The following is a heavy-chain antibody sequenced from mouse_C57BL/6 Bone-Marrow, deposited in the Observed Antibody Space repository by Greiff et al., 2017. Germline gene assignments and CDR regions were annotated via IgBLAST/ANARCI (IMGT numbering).Heavy chain of an antibody. D-gene: IGHD5-1*01. CDR1: GFNINDDY. V-gene: IGHV14-4*01. CDR3: TTRGEYGFDY. CDR2: IDPENGDT. J-gene: IGHJ2*01. Sequence: VQLQQSGAELVRPGASVKLSCTASGFNINDDYMHWVKQRPEQGLEWIGWIDPENGDTEYASKFQGKATITADTSSNTAYLQLSSLTSEDTAVYYCTTRGEYGFDYWGQGTTLTVSS.